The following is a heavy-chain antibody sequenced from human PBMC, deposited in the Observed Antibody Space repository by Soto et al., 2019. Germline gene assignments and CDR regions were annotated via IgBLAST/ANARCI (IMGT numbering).Heavy chain of an antibody. CDR1: GFTFSSYG. J-gene: IGHJ4*02. CDR3: EKAYAVPAATASFDY. CDR2: ISYDANNK. D-gene: IGHD2-2*01. Sequence: AGGSLRLSCAASGFTFSSYGMHWVRQAPGKGLEWLAVISYDANNKYYADFVKGRFSISKDNSKNTLYLQMDSLRAEDTALYYCEKAYAVPAATASFDYWGQGTLVTVSS. V-gene: IGHV3-30*18.